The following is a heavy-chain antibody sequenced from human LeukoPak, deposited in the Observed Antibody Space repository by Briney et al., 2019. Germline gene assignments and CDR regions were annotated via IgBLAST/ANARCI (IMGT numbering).Heavy chain of an antibody. J-gene: IGHJ6*02. CDR2: FDPEDGET. D-gene: IGHD3-16*02. CDR3: ATGPYDYVWGSYPPGYYGMDV. Sequence: GASVKVSCKVSGYTLTELSMHWVRQAPGKGLEWMGGFDPEDGETIYAQKFQGRVTMTEDTSTDTAYMELSSLRSEDTAVYYCATGPYDYVWGSYPPGYYGMDVWGQGTTVTVSS. V-gene: IGHV1-24*01. CDR1: GYTLTELS.